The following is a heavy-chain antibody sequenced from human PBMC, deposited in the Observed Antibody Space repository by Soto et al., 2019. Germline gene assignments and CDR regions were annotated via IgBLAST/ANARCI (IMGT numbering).Heavy chain of an antibody. V-gene: IGHV1-69*08. CDR2: IIPILGIA. CDR3: ARDPGGDQPGWYFDL. Sequence: QVQLVQSGAEVKKPGSSVKVSCKASGGTFSSYTISWVRQAPGQGLEWMGRIIPILGIANYAQKFQGRVTITADKSXXTAYMELSSLGSEDTAVYYCARDPGGDQPGWYFDLWGRGTLVTVSS. D-gene: IGHD2-21*02. CDR1: GGTFSSYT. J-gene: IGHJ2*01.